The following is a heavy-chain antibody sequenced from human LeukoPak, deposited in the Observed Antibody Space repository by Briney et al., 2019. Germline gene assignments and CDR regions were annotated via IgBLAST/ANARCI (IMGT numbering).Heavy chain of an antibody. J-gene: IGHJ4*02. CDR1: GFTVSSNY. CDR2: IYNGGTT. D-gene: IGHD6-19*01. V-gene: IGHV3-53*01. Sequence: GGSLRLSCAASGFTVSSNYMSWVRQAPGKGLEWVSIIYNGGTTNYADSVKGRFTISRDNSKNTLHLQMNSLRVEDTAVYYCXXARIAVAGPFDYWGQGTLVTVSS. CDR3: XXARIAVAGPFDY.